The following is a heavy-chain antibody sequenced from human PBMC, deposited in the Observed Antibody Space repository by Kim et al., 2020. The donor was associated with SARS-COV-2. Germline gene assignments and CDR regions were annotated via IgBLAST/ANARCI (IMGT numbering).Heavy chain of an antibody. CDR3: ARRKYYYDSSGYYYDDWFDP. J-gene: IGHJ5*02. CDR2: IYPGDSDT. D-gene: IGHD3-22*01. V-gene: IGHV5-51*01. Sequence: GESLKISCKGSGYSFTSYWIGWVRQMPGKGLEWMGIIYPGDSDTRYSPSFQGQVTISADKSISTAYLQWSSLKASDTAMYYCARRKYYYDSSGYYYDDWFDPWGQEPWSPSPQ. CDR1: GYSFTSYW.